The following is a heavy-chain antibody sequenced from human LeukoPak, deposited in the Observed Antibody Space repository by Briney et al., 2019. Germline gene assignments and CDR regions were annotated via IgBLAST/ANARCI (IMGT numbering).Heavy chain of an antibody. D-gene: IGHD3-22*01. CDR2: IYPGDSDT. Sequence: GESLKISCKGSGYSFTSYWIGWVRQMPGKGLEWMGIIYPGDSDTRYSPSLQGQVTISADKSISTAYLQWSSLKASDTAMYYCARRDYYYDSSGYEFARWGQGTLVTVSS. CDR3: ARRDYYYDSSGYEFAR. V-gene: IGHV5-51*01. J-gene: IGHJ4*02. CDR1: GYSFTSYW.